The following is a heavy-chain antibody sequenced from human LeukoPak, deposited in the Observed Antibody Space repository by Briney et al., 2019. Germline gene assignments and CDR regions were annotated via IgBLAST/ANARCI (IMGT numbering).Heavy chain of an antibody. D-gene: IGHD3-10*01. CDR2: ISSSDRTI. CDR1: GFTFRDYD. J-gene: IGHJ4*02. V-gene: IGHV3-11*01. CDR3: ARAPTYGSGSSFDY. Sequence: PGGSLRLSCAASGFTFRDYDMTWIRQAPGKGLEWVSYISSSDRTIYNAESVKGRFTISRDNAKNSLYLQMNSLRDEDTAVYYCARAPTYGSGSSFDYWGQGTLVTVSS.